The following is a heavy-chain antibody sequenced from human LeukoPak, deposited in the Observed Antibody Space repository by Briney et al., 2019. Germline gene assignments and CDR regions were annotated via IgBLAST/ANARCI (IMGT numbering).Heavy chain of an antibody. CDR1: GYTFTSYG. J-gene: IGHJ4*02. Sequence: ASVTVSCTASGYTFTSYGISWVRQAPGQGLEWMGWISAYNGNTNYAQKLQGRVTMTTDTSTSTAYMELRSLRSDDTAVYYCARTGTVDYYYDSSGYYEGSDYWGQGTLVTVSS. CDR2: ISAYNGNT. D-gene: IGHD3-22*01. V-gene: IGHV1-18*01. CDR3: ARTGTVDYYYDSSGYYEGSDY.